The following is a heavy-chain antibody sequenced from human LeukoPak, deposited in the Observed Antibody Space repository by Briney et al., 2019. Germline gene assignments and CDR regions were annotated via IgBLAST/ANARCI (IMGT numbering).Heavy chain of an antibody. V-gene: IGHV3-30*18. CDR2: ISNDGSKK. Sequence: GGSLRLSCAASGFTFSSYGMHWVRQAPGKGLDWVAVISNDGSKKYYADSVKGRFTISRDNSKNTLSLQVSSLRTEDTAVYYCAKGHTAMITQDYWGQGTLVTVSS. CDR1: GFTFSSYG. D-gene: IGHD1-20*01. J-gene: IGHJ4*02. CDR3: AKGHTAMITQDY.